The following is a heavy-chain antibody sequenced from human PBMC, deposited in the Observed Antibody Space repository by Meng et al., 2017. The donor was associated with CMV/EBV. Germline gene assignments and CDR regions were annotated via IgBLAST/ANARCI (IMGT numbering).Heavy chain of an antibody. D-gene: IGHD2-2*01. J-gene: IGHJ4*02. Sequence: SVKVSCKASGGTFSSYTISWVRQAPGQGLEWMGRIIPILGITNYAQKFQGRVTITADKSTSTAYMELSSLRSEDTAVYYCARGYCSSTSCSAPDYWGQGTLVTVSS. CDR3: ARGYCSSTSCSAPDY. CDR2: IIPILGIT. V-gene: IGHV1-69*02. CDR1: GGTFSSYT.